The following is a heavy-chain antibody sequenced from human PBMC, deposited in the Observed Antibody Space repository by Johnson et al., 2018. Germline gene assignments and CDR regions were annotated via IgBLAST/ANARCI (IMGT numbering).Heavy chain of an antibody. D-gene: IGHD1-20*01. V-gene: IGHV1-69*13. CDR3: ARSNWNVRGFDS. Sequence: QVQLVQSGAEVKKPGASVKVSCKASGGTFSRYAVTWVRRAPGQGLEWMGGIIPIVATANYAQKFQGRVTITADESSSTVYLELSSLRSDDTAIYYCARSNWNVRGFDSWGQGTLVTVSS. CDR2: IIPIVATA. CDR1: GGTFSRYA. J-gene: IGHJ4*02.